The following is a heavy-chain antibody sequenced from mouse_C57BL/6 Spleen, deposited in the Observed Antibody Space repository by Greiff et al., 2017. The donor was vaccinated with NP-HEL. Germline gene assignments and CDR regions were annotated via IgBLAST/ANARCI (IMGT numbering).Heavy chain of an antibody. V-gene: IGHV1-26*01. CDR2: INPNNGGT. CDR3: ARAGVLYAMDY. CDR1: GYTFTDYY. Sequence: EVQLQQSGPELVKPGASVKISCKASGYTFTDYYMNWVKQSHGKSLEWIGDINPNNGGTSYNQKFKGKATLTVDKSSSTAYMELRSLTSEDSAVYYCARAGVLYAMDYWGQGTSVTVSS. J-gene: IGHJ4*01.